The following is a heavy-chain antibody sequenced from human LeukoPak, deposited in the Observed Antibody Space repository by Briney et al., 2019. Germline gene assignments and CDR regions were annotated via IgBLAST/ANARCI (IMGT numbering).Heavy chain of an antibody. CDR2: IRYDGSNK. D-gene: IGHD6-13*01. CDR3: AKGHESWSSFDY. CDR1: GFTFSSQG. J-gene: IGHJ4*02. Sequence: GGSLRLSWAASGFTFSSQGMHWVRQAPGKGLEGGAFIRYDGSNKYYADSVKGRFTISRDNSKNTLYLQMNSLRAEDTAVYYCAKGHESWSSFDYWGQGTLVTVSS. V-gene: IGHV3-30*02.